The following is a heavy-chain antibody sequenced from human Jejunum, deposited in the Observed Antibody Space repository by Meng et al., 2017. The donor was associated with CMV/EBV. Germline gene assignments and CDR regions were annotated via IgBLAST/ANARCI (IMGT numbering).Heavy chain of an antibody. J-gene: IGHJ6*02. Sequence: VRKRYMNWVRQAPGKGLEWVSVIYRSGRTFYADSVKGRFTVSRDSSQNTVFLQMNSLRGEDTAIYYCARPSTPSYYYGMDVWGQGTTVTVSS. CDR3: ARPSTPSYYYGMDV. D-gene: IGHD2/OR15-2a*01. V-gene: IGHV3-53*01. CDR2: IYRSGRT. CDR1: VRKRY.